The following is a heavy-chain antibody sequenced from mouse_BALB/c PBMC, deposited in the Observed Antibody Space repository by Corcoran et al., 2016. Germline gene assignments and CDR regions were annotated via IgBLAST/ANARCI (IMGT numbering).Heavy chain of an antibody. Sequence: EVQLQQSGAELVKPGASVKLSCTASGFNIKDTYMHWVKQRPEQGLEWIGRIDPANGNTKYDPKFQGKATITADTSSNTAYLQLSSLTSEDTAVYYCAKGVVATRYAMDYWGQGTSVTVSS. J-gene: IGHJ4*01. CDR3: AKGVVATRYAMDY. V-gene: IGHV14-3*02. CDR1: GFNIKDTY. D-gene: IGHD1-1*01. CDR2: IDPANGNT.